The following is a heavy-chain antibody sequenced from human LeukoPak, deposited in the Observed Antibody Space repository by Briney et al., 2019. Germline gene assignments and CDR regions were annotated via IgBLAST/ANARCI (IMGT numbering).Heavy chain of an antibody. CDR1: GGSIDITNY. CDR3: AREGGFYRPLDY. Sequence: PSETLSLTCGVSGGSIDITNYWSWVRQPPGKGLEWIGEVHLDGRTNYNPSLTGRLTMSVDLYENHISLKMTSVTAADTAVYYCAREGGFYRPLDYSGQGTLATVSS. J-gene: IGHJ4*02. CDR2: VHLDGRT. V-gene: IGHV4-4*02. D-gene: IGHD3-3*01.